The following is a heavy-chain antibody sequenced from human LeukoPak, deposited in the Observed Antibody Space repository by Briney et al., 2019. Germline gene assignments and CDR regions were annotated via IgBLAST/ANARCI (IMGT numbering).Heavy chain of an antibody. CDR3: ARVGIEVDGRGLVDY. CDR2: IKEDGSER. CDR1: GFTFSTYW. V-gene: IGHV3-7*01. J-gene: IGHJ4*02. D-gene: IGHD6-19*01. Sequence: GGSLRLSCAASGFTFSTYWMSWVRQAPGQGLEWVANIKEDGSEREYVDSVKGRFTISRDNAKNLLYLQMNSLRPEDTALYYCARVGIEVDGRGLVDYWGQGTLVTVSS.